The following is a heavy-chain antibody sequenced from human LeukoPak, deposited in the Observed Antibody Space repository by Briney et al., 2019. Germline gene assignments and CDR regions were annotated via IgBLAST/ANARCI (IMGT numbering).Heavy chain of an antibody. Sequence: SRRLSCTASGFTFGDYAMSWVRQAPGKGLEWVGFIRSKAYGGTTEYAASVKGRFTISRDDSKSIAYLQMNSLKTEDTAVYYCTRAKSSIAANTFDYWGQGTLVTVSS. D-gene: IGHD6-6*01. CDR1: GFTFGDYA. J-gene: IGHJ4*02. CDR3: TRAKSSIAANTFDY. V-gene: IGHV3-49*04. CDR2: IRSKAYGGTT.